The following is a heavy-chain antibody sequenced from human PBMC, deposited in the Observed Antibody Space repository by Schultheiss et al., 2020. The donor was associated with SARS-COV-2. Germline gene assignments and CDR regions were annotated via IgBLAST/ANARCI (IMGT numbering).Heavy chain of an antibody. V-gene: IGHV3-72*01. CDR1: GFPFSERF. Sequence: GESLKISCVVSGFPFSERFMDWVRQAPGKGLEWVGRIRNKARSHTTEYAASVKGRFTISRDDSQNSLYLQMNSLKTDDTAVYYCTTITVMLVHPDYWGQGTLVTVSS. J-gene: IGHJ4*02. CDR3: TTITVMLVHPDY. D-gene: IGHD3-22*01. CDR2: IRNKARSHTT.